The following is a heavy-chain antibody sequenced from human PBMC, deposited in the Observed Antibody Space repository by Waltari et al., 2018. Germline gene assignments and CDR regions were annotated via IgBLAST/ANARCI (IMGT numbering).Heavy chain of an antibody. CDR1: GFSFSNYN. Sequence: EVQLVESGGGLVKPGGSLRLSCAASGFSFSNYNINWVRQAPGKGVEWVSSNSGGISYIVYGDSVKGRLTISRDNAKSSLYLQMNSLRVEDTAIYYCAREEGRYYNFWNGYYAFDNWGQGTLVTVSS. CDR3: AREEGRYYNFWNGYYAFDN. V-gene: IGHV3-21*02. D-gene: IGHD3-3*01. CDR2: NSGGISYI. J-gene: IGHJ4*02.